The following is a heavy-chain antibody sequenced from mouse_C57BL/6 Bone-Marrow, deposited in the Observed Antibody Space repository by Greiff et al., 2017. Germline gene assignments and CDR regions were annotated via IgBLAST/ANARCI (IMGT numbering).Heavy chain of an antibody. CDR3: ARGGDSSAVDY. CDR1: GYAFSSSW. CDR2: IYPGDGDT. J-gene: IGHJ2*01. Sequence: VKLQESGPELVKPGASVKISCKASGYAFSSSWMNWVKQRPGKGLEWIGRIYPGDGDTNYNGKFKGKATLTADKSSSTAYMQLSSLTSEDSAVYFCARGGDSSAVDYWGQGTTLTVSS. D-gene: IGHD3-2*02. V-gene: IGHV1-82*01.